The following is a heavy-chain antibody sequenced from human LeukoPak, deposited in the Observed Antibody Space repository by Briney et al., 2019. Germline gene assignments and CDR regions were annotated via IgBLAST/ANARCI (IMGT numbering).Heavy chain of an antibody. CDR3: ARGSVVTLDY. CDR2: INPNSGGT. V-gene: IGHV1-2*02. CDR1: GYTFTGYY. J-gene: IGHJ4*02. Sequence: ASVKVSCKASGYTFTGYYMHWVRQAPGQGLEWMGWINPNSGGTNYAQKFQGRVTMTRDTSTSTVYMELSSLRSEDTAVYYCARGSVVTLDYWGQGTLVTVSS. D-gene: IGHD3-22*01.